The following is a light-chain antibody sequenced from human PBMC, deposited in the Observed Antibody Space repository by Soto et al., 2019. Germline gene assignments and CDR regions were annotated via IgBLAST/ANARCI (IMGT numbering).Light chain of an antibody. CDR2: GAS. V-gene: IGKV3-15*01. CDR1: QSVSSN. CDR3: QQYNNWPPG. Sequence: EIVMMQSPATLSVSPGERATLSCRASQSVSSNLAWYQQKPGQAPRLLIYGASTRATGIPARFSGSGSGTEFTLTISSLQSEDFAVYYCQQYNNWPPGFGQGTKVDNK. J-gene: IGKJ1*01.